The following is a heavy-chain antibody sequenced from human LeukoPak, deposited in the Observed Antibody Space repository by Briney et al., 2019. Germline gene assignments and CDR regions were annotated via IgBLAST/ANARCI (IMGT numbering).Heavy chain of an antibody. D-gene: IGHD3-3*01. CDR2: IQPGGST. J-gene: IGHJ4*02. CDR3: AKTTDLLEWLSFDY. CDR1: GASSDSMRYSY. V-gene: IGHV4-4*07. Sequence: SETLSLTCTVSGASSDSMRYSYWSWIRQPAGKGLEWMGRIQPGGSTNDNPSLKSRLTMSLDTSKSQFSLRLSSVTAADTAVYCCAKTTDLLEWLSFDYWGQGILVTVS.